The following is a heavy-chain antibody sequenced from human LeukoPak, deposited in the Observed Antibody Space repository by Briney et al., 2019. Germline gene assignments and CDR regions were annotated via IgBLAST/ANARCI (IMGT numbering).Heavy chain of an antibody. CDR1: GGTFISYA. Sequence: SVKVSCKASGGTFISYAISWVRQAPGQGLEWMGGIIPIFGTANYAQKFQGRGTITADKSTSTAYMELSSLRSEDTAVYYCARDQTPYSSSHIWVYWGQGTLVTVSS. V-gene: IGHV1-69*06. J-gene: IGHJ4*02. D-gene: IGHD6-6*01. CDR3: ARDQTPYSSSHIWVY. CDR2: IIPIFGTA.